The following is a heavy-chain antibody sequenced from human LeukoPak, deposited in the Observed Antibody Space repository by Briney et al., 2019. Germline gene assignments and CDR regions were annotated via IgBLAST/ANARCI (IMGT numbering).Heavy chain of an antibody. D-gene: IGHD3-16*01. V-gene: IGHV3-64*01. CDR1: GFTFSSYA. CDR2: ISSNGGSI. CDR3: ASSGWGLAHETDYYYYYMDV. J-gene: IGHJ6*03. Sequence: PGGSLRLSCAASGFTFSSYAMHWVRQAPGKGLEYVSAISSNGGSIYYANSVKGRYTISRDNSKNTLYLQMGSLRAEDMAVYYCASSGWGLAHETDYYYYYMDVWGKGTTVTVSS.